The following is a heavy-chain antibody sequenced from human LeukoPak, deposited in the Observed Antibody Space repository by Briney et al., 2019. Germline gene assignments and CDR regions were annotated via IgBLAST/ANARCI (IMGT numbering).Heavy chain of an antibody. CDR3: ARSLNFWSGYYDY. Sequence: SETLSLACTVSGGSISSSSYYWGWVRQPPGKGREWIGSIYYSGSTYYNPSLKSRITISVDTSKNQFSLKLSSVTAADTAVYYCARSLNFWSGYYDYWGQGTLVTVSS. CDR2: IYYSGST. CDR1: GGSISSSSYY. J-gene: IGHJ4*02. D-gene: IGHD3-3*01. V-gene: IGHV4-39*01.